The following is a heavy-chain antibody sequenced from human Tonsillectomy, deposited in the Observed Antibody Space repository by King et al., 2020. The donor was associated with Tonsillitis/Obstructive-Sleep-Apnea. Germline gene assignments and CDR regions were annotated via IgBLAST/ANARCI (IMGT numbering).Heavy chain of an antibody. D-gene: IGHD2-2*01. CDR2: INHSGST. Sequence: VQLQQWGAGLLKPSETLSLTCAVYGGSFSAYYWSWIRQPPGKGLEWIGEINHSGSTNCNPSLKSRVTMSVDTSKNQFSLKLSSMTAADTAVYYCQGYCSSTTCYVFDYWGQGTLVTVSS. V-gene: IGHV4-34*01. CDR1: GGSFSAYY. J-gene: IGHJ4*02. CDR3: QGYCSSTTCYVFDY.